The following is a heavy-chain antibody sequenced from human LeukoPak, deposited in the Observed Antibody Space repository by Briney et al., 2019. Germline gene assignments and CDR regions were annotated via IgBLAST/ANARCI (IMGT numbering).Heavy chain of an antibody. CDR1: GFTFNTYA. V-gene: IGHV3-23*01. CDR2: ISGSGGTT. D-gene: IGHD3-22*01. J-gene: IGHJ4*02. CDR3: AKGYYDSGAYSPFDY. Sequence: GGSLRLSCAASGFTFNTYAMSWVRQAPGKGLEWVSAISGSGGTTYYADSVEGRFTISRDSSKNTLYLQMDSLRAEDTAVYYCAKGYYDSGAYSPFDYWGQGTLVTVSS.